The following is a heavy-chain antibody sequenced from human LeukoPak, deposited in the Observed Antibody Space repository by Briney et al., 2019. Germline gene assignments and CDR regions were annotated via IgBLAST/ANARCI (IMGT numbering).Heavy chain of an antibody. D-gene: IGHD2-2*01. Sequence: ASVKVSCKASGGTFSSYAISWVRQAPGQGLEWMGGITPIFGTANYAQKFQGRVTITADESTSTAYMELSSLRSEDTAVYYCARDCSSTSCYPRYYYYYGMDVWGKGTTVTVSS. J-gene: IGHJ6*04. CDR2: ITPIFGTA. V-gene: IGHV1-69*13. CDR1: GGTFSSYA. CDR3: ARDCSSTSCYPRYYYYYGMDV.